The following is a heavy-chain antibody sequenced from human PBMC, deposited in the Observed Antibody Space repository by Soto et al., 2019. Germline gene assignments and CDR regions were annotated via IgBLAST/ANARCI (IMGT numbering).Heavy chain of an antibody. Sequence: SVEVSCEACGFSFAGCYMHWVRQEPEQGLEWMGWINPNSGGTNYAQKFQGWVTMTRDTSISTAYMELSRLRSDDTAVYYCARDYCSGGSCSNWFDPWGQGTLVTVSS. CDR2: INPNSGGT. CDR3: ARDYCSGGSCSNWFDP. D-gene: IGHD2-15*01. J-gene: IGHJ5*02. V-gene: IGHV1-2*04. CDR1: GFSFAGCY.